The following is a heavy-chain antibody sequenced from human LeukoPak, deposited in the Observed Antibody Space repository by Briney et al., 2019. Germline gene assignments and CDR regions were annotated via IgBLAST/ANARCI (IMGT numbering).Heavy chain of an antibody. CDR1: GYTFTDYY. D-gene: IGHD3-16*02. V-gene: IGHV1-2*02. CDR3: ARDSGITFGGVIVSGSDY. J-gene: IGHJ4*02. Sequence: ASVKVSCKASGYTFTDYYMHWVRQAPGQGLEWMGWINPNSGDTNYAQKFQGRVTMTRDTSISTAYMELRSLRSDDTAVYYCARDSGITFGGVIVSGSDYWGQGTLVTVSS. CDR2: INPNSGDT.